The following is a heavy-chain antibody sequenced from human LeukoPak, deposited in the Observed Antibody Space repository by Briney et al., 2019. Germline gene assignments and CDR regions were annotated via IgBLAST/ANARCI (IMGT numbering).Heavy chain of an antibody. CDR1: GGSINSYY. J-gene: IGHJ5*02. CDR2: VAYSGST. CDR3: ARTVGGYYFNA. V-gene: IGHV4-59*01. D-gene: IGHD1-26*01. Sequence: SETLSLTCTVSGGSINSYYWSWIRQPPGKGLEWIGYVAYSGSTNYNPSLKSRVTISLDTSKNQFSLKLSPVTAADTAVYYCARTVGGYYFNAWGPGTLVTVSS.